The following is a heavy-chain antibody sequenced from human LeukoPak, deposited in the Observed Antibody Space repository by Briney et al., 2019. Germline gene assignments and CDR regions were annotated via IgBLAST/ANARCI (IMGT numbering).Heavy chain of an antibody. CDR1: GGSISSSSYY. V-gene: IGHV4-39*02. CDR2: IYYSGST. D-gene: IGHD4-17*01. J-gene: IGHJ4*02. Sequence: SETLSLTCTVSGGSISSSSYYWGWIRQPPGKGLEWIGSIYYSGSTYYNPSLKSRVTISVDTSKNQFSLKLSSVTAADTAVYYCARDQYGDSGWHYFDYWGQGTLVTVSS. CDR3: ARDQYGDSGWHYFDY.